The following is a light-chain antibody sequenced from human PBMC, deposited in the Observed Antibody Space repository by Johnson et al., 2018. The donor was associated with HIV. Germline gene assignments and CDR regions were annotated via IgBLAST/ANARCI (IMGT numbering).Light chain of an antibody. Sequence: QSVLTQPPSVSAAPGQKVTISCSGSSSNIGNKYVSWYQQLPGTAPKLLIYENTKRPSGIPDRFSGSQSGTSATLGITGLQTGDEADYYCGTWDSSLSAGGFVFGTGTKVTVL. CDR1: SSNIGNKY. V-gene: IGLV1-51*02. CDR2: ENT. J-gene: IGLJ1*01. CDR3: GTWDSSLSAGGFV.